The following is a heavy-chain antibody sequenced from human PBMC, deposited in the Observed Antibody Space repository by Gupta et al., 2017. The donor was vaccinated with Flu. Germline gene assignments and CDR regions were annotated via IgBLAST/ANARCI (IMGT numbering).Heavy chain of an antibody. CDR3: AXRKEGGGDAYFDY. CDR2: ISGSGGST. Sequence: EVQLLESGGGLVQPGGSLRLSCAGSGFTFSSYAMSWVRKAPGKGLEWVSAISGSGGSTYYADSVKGRFTISRDNSKNTLYLQMNRLRAEXTAVYYCAXRKEGGGDAYFDYGGQGTMVTVSS. D-gene: IGHD3-16*01. CDR1: GFTFSSYA. J-gene: IGHJ4*02. V-gene: IGHV3-23*01.